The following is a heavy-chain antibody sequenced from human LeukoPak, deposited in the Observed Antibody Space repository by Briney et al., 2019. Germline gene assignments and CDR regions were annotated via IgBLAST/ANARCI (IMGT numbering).Heavy chain of an antibody. V-gene: IGHV1-8*01. CDR1: GYTFTSYG. J-gene: IGHJ4*02. CDR2: MDPDNGNT. CDR3: ASPPPNYDILTGFEY. Sequence: ASVKVSCKASGYTFTSYGINWVRQATGQGLEWMAWMDPDNGNTGYAHNFQGRVTMTRNTSINTAYMELSSLRSEDTAVYYCASPPPNYDILTGFEYWGQGTLVTVSS. D-gene: IGHD3-9*01.